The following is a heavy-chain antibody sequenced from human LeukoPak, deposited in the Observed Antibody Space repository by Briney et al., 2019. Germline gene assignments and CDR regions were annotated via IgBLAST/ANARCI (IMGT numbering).Heavy chain of an antibody. Sequence: GGSLRLSCAASGFTFSSYGMHWVRQAPGKGLEWVAVISYDGSNKYYADSVKGRFTISRDNSKNTLYLQMNSLRAEDTAVYYCAKVPTVTAIFGWFDPWGQGTLVTVSS. V-gene: IGHV3-30*18. D-gene: IGHD2-21*02. CDR2: ISYDGSNK. J-gene: IGHJ5*02. CDR3: AKVPTVTAIFGWFDP. CDR1: GFTFSSYG.